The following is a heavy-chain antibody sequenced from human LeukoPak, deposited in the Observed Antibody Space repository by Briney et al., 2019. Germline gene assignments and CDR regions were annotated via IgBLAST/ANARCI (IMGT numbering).Heavy chain of an antibody. CDR1: GYTFTGYY. V-gene: IGHV1-2*02. CDR3: ARERETGTVPGWFDP. CDR2: INPNSGGT. J-gene: IGHJ5*02. Sequence: ASVKVSCKASGYTFTGYYMHWVRQAPGQGLEWMGWINPNSGGTNYAQKFQGRVTLTRDTSISTAYMELSRLRSDDTAVYYCARERETGTVPGWFDPWGQGTLVTVSS. D-gene: IGHD1-1*01.